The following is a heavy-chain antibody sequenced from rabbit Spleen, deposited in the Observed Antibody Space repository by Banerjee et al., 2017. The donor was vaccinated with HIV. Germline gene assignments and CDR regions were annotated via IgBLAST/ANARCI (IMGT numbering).Heavy chain of an antibody. CDR2: IYAGSSGST. Sequence: QQQLVESGGGLVQPGGSLKLSCKASGFDFSSYGVSWVRQAPGKGLEWIACIYAGSSGSTYYASWATGRFTISKTSSTTVTLQMTSLTAADTATYFCARDTGSSFSTYGMDLWGQGTLVTVS. V-gene: IGHV1S45*01. CDR3: ARDTGSSFSTYGMDL. J-gene: IGHJ6*01. D-gene: IGHD8-1*01. CDR1: GFDFSSYG.